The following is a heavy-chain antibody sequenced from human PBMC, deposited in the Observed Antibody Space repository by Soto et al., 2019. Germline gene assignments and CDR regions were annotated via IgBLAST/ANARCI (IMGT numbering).Heavy chain of an antibody. CDR3: ARDQGYLDY. J-gene: IGHJ4*02. CDR1: GFTFSIYW. CDR2: INPGGSET. V-gene: IGHV3-7*01. Sequence: PGGSLRLSCAASGFTFSIYWMSWVRQAPGKGLEWVANINPGGSETFYEDSVKGRFTISRDNTKNSLYLQMNSLRVEDSAVYYCARDQGYLDYWGQGTLVTVSS.